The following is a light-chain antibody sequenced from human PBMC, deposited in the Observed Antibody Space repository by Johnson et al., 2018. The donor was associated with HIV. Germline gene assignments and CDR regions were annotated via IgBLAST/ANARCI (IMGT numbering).Light chain of an antibody. CDR2: ENN. J-gene: IGLJ1*01. V-gene: IGLV1-51*02. CDR1: SSNIGNNY. CDR3: GVWDASLSPHYV. Sequence: QSVLTQPPSVSAAPGQKVTISCSGSSSNIGNNYVSWYQQLPGTAPTLLIYENNKRPSGIPDRFSGSKSGASATLGITGLQTWDEADYYCGVWDASLSPHYVFGTGTTVIVL.